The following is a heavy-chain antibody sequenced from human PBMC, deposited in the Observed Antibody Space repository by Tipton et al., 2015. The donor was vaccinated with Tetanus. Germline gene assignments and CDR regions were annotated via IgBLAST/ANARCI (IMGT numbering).Heavy chain of an antibody. CDR1: GLTFSTYR. Sequence: SLRLSCAASGLTFSTYRMTWVRQAPGKGLEWVANIKQDSTEKYYVDSVKGRFTVSRDNAKSSLYLQMNSLRVEDTAVYYCVRSGVSVGVTPWFWGQGTLVTVSS. CDR3: VRSGVSVGVTPWF. V-gene: IGHV3-7*01. J-gene: IGHJ4*02. CDR2: IKQDSTEK. D-gene: IGHD2-21*02.